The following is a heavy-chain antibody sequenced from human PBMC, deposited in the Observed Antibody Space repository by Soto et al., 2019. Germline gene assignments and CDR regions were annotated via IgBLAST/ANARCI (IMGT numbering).Heavy chain of an antibody. J-gene: IGHJ6*02. CDR1: GYTFTGYY. CDR2: INPNSGGT. D-gene: IGHD4-4*01. CDR3: ARVRYSINPDYYYGMDV. V-gene: IGHV1-2*04. Sequence: VKVSCKASGYTFTGYYMHWVRQAPGQGLEWMGWINPNSGGTNYAQKFQGWVTMTRDTSISTAYMELSRLRSDDTAVYYCARVRYSINPDYYYGMDVWGQGTTVTVSS.